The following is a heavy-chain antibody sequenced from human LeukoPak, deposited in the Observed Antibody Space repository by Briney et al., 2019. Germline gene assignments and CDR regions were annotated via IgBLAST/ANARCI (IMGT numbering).Heavy chain of an antibody. CDR1: GFTFSSYA. CDR3: YSAHIPPRFDY. V-gene: IGHV3-23*01. Sequence: GGSLRLSCAATGFTFSSYAMSWVRQAPGKGLEWVSAISGSGGSTYYADSVKGRFTISRDNSKNTLYLQMNSLRAEDTAVYYCYSAHIPPRFDYWGQGTLVTVSS. CDR2: ISGSGGST. D-gene: IGHD2-15*01. J-gene: IGHJ4*02.